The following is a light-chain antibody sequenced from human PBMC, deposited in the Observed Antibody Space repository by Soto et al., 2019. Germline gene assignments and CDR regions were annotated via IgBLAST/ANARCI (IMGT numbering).Light chain of an antibody. J-gene: IGLJ2*01. V-gene: IGLV2-14*01. Sequence: QSVLTQPASVSGSPGQSITISCTGSNSDVGGYNYVSWNQQHPGKAPKLMIYDVSNRPSGVSNRFSGSKSGNTASLTISGLQAEDEADYYCSSYTSSSTVVFGGGTKVTVL. CDR1: NSDVGGYNY. CDR2: DVS. CDR3: SSYTSSSTVV.